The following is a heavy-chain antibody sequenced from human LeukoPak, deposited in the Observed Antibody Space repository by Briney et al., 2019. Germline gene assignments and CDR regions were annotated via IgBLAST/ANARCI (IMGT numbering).Heavy chain of an antibody. CDR1: GGSFSSYA. CDR3: ARAGGILIVPAGANYFYYGMDV. V-gene: IGHV1-69*13. Sequence: SVKVSCKASGGSFSSYAISWVRQAPGQRLEWMGGIIPIFGTANYAQKFQGRVTITADESTSTAYMELSSLRSEDTAVYYCARAGGILIVPAGANYFYYGMDVWGKGTTVTVSS. CDR2: IIPIFGTA. D-gene: IGHD2-2*01. J-gene: IGHJ6*04.